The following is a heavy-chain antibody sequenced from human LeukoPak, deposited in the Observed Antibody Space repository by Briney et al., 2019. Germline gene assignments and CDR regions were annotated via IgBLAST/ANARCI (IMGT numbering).Heavy chain of an antibody. Sequence: GGSLRLSCAXXXXXXSXFWMHWVRQAPGKGLVWVSRVNGDGSSTTYADSVKGRFTISRDSAKNTAYLQMNSLRAEDTAVYYCARPQHGDLYAFDIWGHGTMVTVSS. CDR3: ARPQHGDLYAFDI. CDR2: VNGDGSST. D-gene: IGHD4-17*01. V-gene: IGHV3-74*01. J-gene: IGHJ3*02. CDR1: XXXXSXFW.